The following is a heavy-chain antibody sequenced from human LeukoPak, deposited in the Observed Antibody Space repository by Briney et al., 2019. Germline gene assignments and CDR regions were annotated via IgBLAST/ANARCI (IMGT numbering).Heavy chain of an antibody. V-gene: IGHV3-66*03. D-gene: IGHD4-17*01. CDR3: ARDRAVTQDWVEFDP. J-gene: IGHJ5*02. CDR1: GFSVSNYY. Sequence: GGSLRLSCAGSGFSVSNYYMSWVRQAPGRGLEWVSLIRDSGETFYADSVKGRFTISRDNSKNTMYLQMNRLRVEDTAVYFCARDRAVTQDWVEFDPWGQGTLVTVSS. CDR2: IRDSGET.